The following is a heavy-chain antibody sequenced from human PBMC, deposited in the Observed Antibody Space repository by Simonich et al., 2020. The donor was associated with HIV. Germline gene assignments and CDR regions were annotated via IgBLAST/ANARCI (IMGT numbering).Heavy chain of an antibody. CDR3: ARLTAGGLGEYFQH. CDR1: GGSFSGYY. CDR2: INHSGST. D-gene: IGHD6-13*01. Sequence: QVQLQQWGAGLLKPSETLSLTCAVYGGSFSGYYWIWIRQPPGKGLEWIGEINHSGSTNYNPSLKSRGTISVDTSKNQFSLKLSSVTAADTAVYYCARLTAGGLGEYFQHWGQGTLVTVSS. J-gene: IGHJ1*01. V-gene: IGHV4-34*01.